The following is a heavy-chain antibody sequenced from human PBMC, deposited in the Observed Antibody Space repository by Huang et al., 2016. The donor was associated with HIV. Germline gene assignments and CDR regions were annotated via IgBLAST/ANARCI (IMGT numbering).Heavy chain of an antibody. CDR2: INQSEST. CDR3: ARGQGGYYYYYMDV. Sequence: QLQLQQWGAGLLRPSVTLSLTCAVYGGSCSGYYGTWIRQPPGKGLEWIGEINQSESTNSNPSLKSRVTISVDTSRNQFSLTLTSVTAADTAVYDCARGQGGYYYYYMDVWGKGTTVTVSS. V-gene: IGHV4-34*01. J-gene: IGHJ6*03. CDR1: GGSCSGYY.